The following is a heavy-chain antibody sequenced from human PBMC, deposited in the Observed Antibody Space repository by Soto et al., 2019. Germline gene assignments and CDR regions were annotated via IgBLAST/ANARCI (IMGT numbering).Heavy chain of an antibody. CDR1: GFSLTTSGVG. J-gene: IGHJ4*02. V-gene: IGHV2-5*01. Sequence: QITLKESGPTLVNPTQTLTLTCTFSGFSLTTSGVGVTWIRQPPGKALEWLGLIYWNGIERYSPSLKSRLSLTKDTSKDQVVLTMTDVGPVDTATYYCAHTRVPDTLDSWGPGTRVTVSS. CDR3: AHTRVPDTLDS. CDR2: IYWNGIE. D-gene: IGHD2-2*01.